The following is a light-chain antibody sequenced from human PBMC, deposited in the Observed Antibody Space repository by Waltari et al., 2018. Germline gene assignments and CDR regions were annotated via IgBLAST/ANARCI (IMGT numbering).Light chain of an antibody. CDR3: QQYNSYPWT. CDR1: RSIRSW. CDR2: KAS. V-gene: IGKV1-5*03. J-gene: IGKJ1*01. Sequence: DIQMTQSPSTLSASVGDNVTIPCRPSRSIRSWLAWFQPKPGHAPKVLIYKASKLENGVRARFSGSASGTDFSLTISRLQPDDFATYYCQQYNSYPWTFGQGTKVEVK.